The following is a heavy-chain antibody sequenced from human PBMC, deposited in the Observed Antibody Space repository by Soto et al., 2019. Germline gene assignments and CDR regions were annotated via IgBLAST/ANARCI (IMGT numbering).Heavy chain of an antibody. D-gene: IGHD1-26*01. CDR1: AGYISTGNYY. J-gene: IGHJ4*02. Sequence: PSETLSLTCNVSAGYISTGNYYWSWIRQSPGKGLEWIGHIYSSGTTYYNPSLKSRVTISVDASRNQFSLKLSSVTAADTAIYYFSRRQQQVGLVEYSGPGPLVTGS. CDR2: IYSSGTT. CDR3: SRRQQQVGLVEY. V-gene: IGHV4-30-4*01.